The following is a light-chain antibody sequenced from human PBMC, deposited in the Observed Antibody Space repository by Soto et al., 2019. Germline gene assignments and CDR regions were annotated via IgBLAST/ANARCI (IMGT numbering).Light chain of an antibody. V-gene: IGKV3-20*01. CDR3: QQYSSSPVT. CDR2: GAS. J-gene: IGKJ1*01. Sequence: EIVMTQSPATLSVSQGERATLSGRASQSVSSNLAWYQQKPGQATRLVIYGASSRATGIPDRFSASGSGTDFTLTSSRLEPEDFAVYFCQQYSSSPVTFGQGTKVDIK. CDR1: QSVSSN.